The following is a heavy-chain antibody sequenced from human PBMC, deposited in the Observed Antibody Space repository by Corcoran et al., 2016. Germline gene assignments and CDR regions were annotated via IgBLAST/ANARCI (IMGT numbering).Heavy chain of an antibody. CDR1: GYSFTNYY. CDR2: INPSGGST. CDR3: TAGGFFAELTVDY. J-gene: IGHJ4*02. V-gene: IGHV1-46*01. D-gene: IGHD3-10*01. Sequence: QVQLVQSGAEVKKPGASVKLSCKPSGYSFTNYYMNWVRQAPGQGLEWMGIINPSGGSTTYAQKFQDRVTMTRDTSMRTFYMELTSLRSDDTAVYYCTAGGFFAELTVDYWGQGTLVTVSS.